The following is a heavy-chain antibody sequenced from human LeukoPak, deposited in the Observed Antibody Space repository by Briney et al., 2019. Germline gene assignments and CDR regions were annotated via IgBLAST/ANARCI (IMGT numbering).Heavy chain of an antibody. CDR3: ARDFKDVSP. Sequence: GGSLRLSCAASGFTFTNYWMHWVRHAPGQGPVWVSGIKTDGSDTRYADSVKGRFTISRDNAKSTLYLQMNSLRAEDTAMYYCARDFKDVSPWGPGTLVTVSS. CDR2: IKTDGSDT. J-gene: IGHJ5*02. V-gene: IGHV3-74*01. CDR1: GFTFTNYW.